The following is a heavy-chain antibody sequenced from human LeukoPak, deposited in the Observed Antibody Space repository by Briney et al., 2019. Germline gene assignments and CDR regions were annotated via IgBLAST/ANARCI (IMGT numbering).Heavy chain of an antibody. CDR3: ATPLDYYDRSDSHQGGD. J-gene: IGHJ4*02. D-gene: IGHD3-22*01. V-gene: IGHV3-7*03. CDR2: IKHNGSEK. Sequence: GGSLRLSCAASGLTFSRHWMTWVRQAPGKGLEWVANIKHNGSEKNYVDSVKGRFTISRDNAKNSLYLQMNSLRAEDTAVYYCATPLDYYDRSDSHQGGDWGQGTLVTVSS. CDR1: GLTFSRHW.